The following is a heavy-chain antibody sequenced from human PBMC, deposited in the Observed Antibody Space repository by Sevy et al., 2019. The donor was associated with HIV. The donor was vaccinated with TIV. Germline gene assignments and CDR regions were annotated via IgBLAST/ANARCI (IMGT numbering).Heavy chain of an antibody. CDR2: LSFGCGEI. V-gene: IGHV3-23*01. CDR1: GLTFSKYS. D-gene: IGHD2-8*01. CDR3: AREGCTKPHDY. J-gene: IGHJ4*02. Sequence: GGSLRLSCAASGLTFSKYSMSWDRQPPGKGLEWVSTLSFGCGEINYADSVKDRFTISRDNSKSSVYLQMNNLRPEDTAVYYCAREGCTKPHDYWGQGTLVTVSS.